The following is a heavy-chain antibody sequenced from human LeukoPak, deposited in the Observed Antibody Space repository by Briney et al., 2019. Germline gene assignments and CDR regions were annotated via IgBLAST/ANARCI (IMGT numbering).Heavy chain of an antibody. CDR3: ARGYSGCIDY. D-gene: IGHD5-12*01. CDR1: GGSFSGYY. J-gene: IGHJ4*02. CDR2: INHSGST. V-gene: IGHV4-34*01. Sequence: PSETLSLTCAVYGGSFSGYYWSWIRQPPGKGLEWIGEINHSGSTNYNPSLKSRVTISVDTSKNQFSLKLSSVTAADTAVYYCARGYSGCIDYWGQGTLVTVSS.